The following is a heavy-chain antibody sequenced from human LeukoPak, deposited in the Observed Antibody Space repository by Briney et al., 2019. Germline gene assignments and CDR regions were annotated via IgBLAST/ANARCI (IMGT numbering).Heavy chain of an antibody. V-gene: IGHV4-59*12. CDR3: ARDAVLLWFGELFHNWFDP. J-gene: IGHJ5*02. CDR2: IYYSGST. D-gene: IGHD3-10*01. CDR1: GGSISSYY. Sequence: SETPSLTCTVSGGSISSYYWSWIRQPPGKGLEWIGNIYYSGSTNYNPSLKNRVTISVDTSKNQFSLKLSSVTAADTAVYYCARDAVLLWFGELFHNWFDPWGQGTLVTVSS.